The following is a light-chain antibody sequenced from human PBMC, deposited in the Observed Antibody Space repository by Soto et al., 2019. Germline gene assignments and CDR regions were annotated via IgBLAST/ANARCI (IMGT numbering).Light chain of an antibody. CDR2: GVS. CDR1: QSVSSN. J-gene: IGKJ4*01. Sequence: EIVMPQSPATLSVSPGERATLSCRASQSVSSNLAWYQQKPGQAPRLLIYGVSTRATGIPARFSGSGSGTEFTLTISSLQSEDFAVYYCQQYNNWPPLTFGGGTKVEIK. CDR3: QQYNNWPPLT. V-gene: IGKV3-15*01.